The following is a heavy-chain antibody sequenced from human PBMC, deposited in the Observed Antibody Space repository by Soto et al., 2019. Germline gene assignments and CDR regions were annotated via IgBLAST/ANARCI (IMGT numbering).Heavy chain of an antibody. Sequence: QVQLVQSGAEVKKPGSSVKVSCKASGGTFSSYAISWVRQAPRQGLEWMGGIIPMFGTTKYAQKFQGRLTITADESTSTAYMELSSLRSGDTAVYYCARGVVVVPTSQLGWFDPWGQGTLVTVSS. CDR2: IIPMFGTT. CDR3: ARGVVVVPTSQLGWFDP. CDR1: GGTFSSYA. J-gene: IGHJ5*02. V-gene: IGHV1-69*01. D-gene: IGHD2-15*01.